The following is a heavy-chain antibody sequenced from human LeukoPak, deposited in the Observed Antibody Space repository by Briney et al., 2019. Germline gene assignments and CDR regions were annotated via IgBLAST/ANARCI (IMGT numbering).Heavy chain of an antibody. Sequence: SETLSLTCTVSGGSISSYYWSWIRLPPGKGLEWIGYIYYTGATYYNPTLKSRVTISLDTSKNQFSLKLSSVAAADAAVYYCARAGYSYGTGYYFDYWGQGALVTVSS. CDR1: GGSISSYY. J-gene: IGHJ4*02. V-gene: IGHV4-59*01. D-gene: IGHD5-18*01. CDR3: ARAGYSYGTGYYFDY. CDR2: IYYTGAT.